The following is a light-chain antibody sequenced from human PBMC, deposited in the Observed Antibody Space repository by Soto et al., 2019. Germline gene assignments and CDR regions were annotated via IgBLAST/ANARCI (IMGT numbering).Light chain of an antibody. Sequence: DIRMTQSPSTLSASVGDRVTITCRASQSITNCLAWYQQKPGKAPKLLIFDASSLRSEVPSRFSGSGSGTEFTLTISSLQPEDFATYYCQQHNPYSPYTFRQGTKLEIK. CDR3: QQHNPYSPYT. J-gene: IGKJ2*01. V-gene: IGKV1-5*03. CDR1: QSITNC. CDR2: DAS.